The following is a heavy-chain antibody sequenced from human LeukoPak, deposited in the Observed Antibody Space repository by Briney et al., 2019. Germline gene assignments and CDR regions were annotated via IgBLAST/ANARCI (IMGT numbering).Heavy chain of an antibody. CDR2: INPSGGST. CDR1: GYTFISYF. J-gene: IGHJ4*02. CDR3: ARSGGDAIRPFDY. V-gene: IGHV1-46*01. Sequence: ASVTVSCTPSGYTFISYFLHWVRQAPGQGLEWMGIINPSGGSTRYAQKFQGRVTMTRDTSTSTVYMELSSLRSEDTAVYYCARSGGDAIRPFDYWGQGTLVTVSS. D-gene: IGHD2-21*02.